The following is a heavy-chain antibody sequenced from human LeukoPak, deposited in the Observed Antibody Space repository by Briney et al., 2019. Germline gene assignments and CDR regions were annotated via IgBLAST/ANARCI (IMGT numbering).Heavy chain of an antibody. D-gene: IGHD3-10*01. CDR2: ISGSGGST. J-gene: IGHJ4*02. V-gene: IGHV3-23*01. CDR3: ANMGGWSGELRDY. Sequence: GGSLRLSCAASGFTFRSYAMGWVRQAPGKGLEWVSAISGSGGSTYYADSVKGRFTISRDNSKNTLYLQMNSLRAEDTAVYYCANMGGWSGELRDYRGQGTLVTVSS. CDR1: GFTFRSYA.